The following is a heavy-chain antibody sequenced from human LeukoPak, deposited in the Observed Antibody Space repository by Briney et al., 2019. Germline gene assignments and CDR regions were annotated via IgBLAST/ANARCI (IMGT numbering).Heavy chain of an antibody. Sequence: PGGSLRLSCAASGFTFSSYWMHWVRHAPGKGLVWVSRINSDGSSTSYADSVKGRFTISRDNAKNTLYLQMNSLRAEDTAVYYCASYCSSTSCYGDYWGQGTLVTVSS. D-gene: IGHD2-2*01. V-gene: IGHV3-74*01. CDR2: INSDGSST. CDR1: GFTFSSYW. CDR3: ASYCSSTSCYGDY. J-gene: IGHJ4*02.